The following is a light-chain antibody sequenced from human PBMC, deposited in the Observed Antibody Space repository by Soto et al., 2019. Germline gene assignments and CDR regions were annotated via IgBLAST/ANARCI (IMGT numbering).Light chain of an antibody. J-gene: IGKJ1*01. CDR3: MQGTHWPAT. V-gene: IGKV2-30*01. Sequence: DVVMTQSPLSLPVTLGQPASISCRSSQSLVYSNGKNYLSWFQQRPGQSPRRLIYEVSHRDSGVPDRFSGSGSGTDFTLKISRVEAEDVGVYYCMQGTHWPATFGQGTKVDIK. CDR2: EVS. CDR1: QSLVYSNGKNY.